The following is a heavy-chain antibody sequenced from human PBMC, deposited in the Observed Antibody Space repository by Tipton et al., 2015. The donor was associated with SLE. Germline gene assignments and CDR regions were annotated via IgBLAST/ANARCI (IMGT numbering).Heavy chain of an antibody. Sequence: SLRLSCAASGFTFSSYVMHWVRQTPGKGLEWVAVIGYDGTNRHYVDSVKGRFTISRDNSRNTLLLQMTSLRPEDTAVYFCARDGYTHTWYYLDSWGQGTLVTVSS. CDR3: ARDGYTHTWYYLDS. D-gene: IGHD2-2*02. V-gene: IGHV3-30*03. CDR1: GFTFSSYV. J-gene: IGHJ4*02. CDR2: IGYDGTNR.